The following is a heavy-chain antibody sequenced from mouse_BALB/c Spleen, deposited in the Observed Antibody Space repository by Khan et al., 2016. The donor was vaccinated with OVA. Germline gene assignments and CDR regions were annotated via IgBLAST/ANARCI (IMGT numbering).Heavy chain of an antibody. Sequence: EVQLQQSGAELVKPGASVKLSCTASGFNIKDTYMHWVKQRPEQGLEWIGRIAPANGNTKYDPKFQGKATITADTSSNTSYLQLSSLTSEATAVDYCAHPSDDPRHFEVWGAGTTVTVSS. CDR2: IAPANGNT. J-gene: IGHJ1*01. V-gene: IGHV14-3*02. D-gene: IGHD6-1*01. CDR1: GFNIKDTY. CDR3: AHPSDDPRHFEV.